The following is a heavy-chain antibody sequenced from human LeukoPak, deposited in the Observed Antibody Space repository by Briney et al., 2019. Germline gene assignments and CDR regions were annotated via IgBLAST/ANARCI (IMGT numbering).Heavy chain of an antibody. CDR3: ATDLVVVVPAATVY. Sequence: GASVKVSCKASGYTFTSYGISWVRQAPGQGLEWMGWISAYNGNTNYAQKLQGRVTMTTDTSTSTAYMELRSLRSEDTAVYYCATDLVVVVPAATVYWGQGTLVTVSS. J-gene: IGHJ4*02. V-gene: IGHV1-18*01. D-gene: IGHD2-2*01. CDR2: ISAYNGNT. CDR1: GYTFTSYG.